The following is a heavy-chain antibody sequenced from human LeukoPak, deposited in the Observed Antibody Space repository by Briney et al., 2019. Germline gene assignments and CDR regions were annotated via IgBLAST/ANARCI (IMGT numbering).Heavy chain of an antibody. CDR2: INHSGST. CDR1: GGSFSGYY. Sequence: PSETLSLTCAVYGGSFSGYYWSWIRQPPGKGLEWIGEINHSGSTNYNPSLKSRVTISVDTSKNQFSLKLSSVTAADTAVYYCARGLGIGAFDIWGQGTMVTVSS. J-gene: IGHJ3*02. CDR3: ARGLGIGAFDI. V-gene: IGHV4-34*01. D-gene: IGHD7-27*01.